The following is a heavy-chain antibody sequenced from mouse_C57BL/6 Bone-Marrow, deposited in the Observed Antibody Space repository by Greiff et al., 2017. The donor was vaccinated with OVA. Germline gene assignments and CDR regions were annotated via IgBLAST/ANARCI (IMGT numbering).Heavy chain of an antibody. CDR3: ARYDGYYEDAMDY. V-gene: IGHV1-55*01. D-gene: IGHD2-3*01. Sequence: QVQLKESGAELVKPGASVKMSCKASGYTFTSYWITWVKQRPGQGLEWIGDIYPGSGSTNYNEKFKSKATLTVDTSSSTAYMQLSSLTSEDSAVYYCARYDGYYEDAMDYWGQGTSVTVSS. CDR1: GYTFTSYW. J-gene: IGHJ4*01. CDR2: IYPGSGST.